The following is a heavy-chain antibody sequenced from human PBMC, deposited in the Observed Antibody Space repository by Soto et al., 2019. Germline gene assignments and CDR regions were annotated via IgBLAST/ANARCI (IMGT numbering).Heavy chain of an antibody. V-gene: IGHV4-39*07. CDR1: SGSISSTIYS. J-gene: IGHJ4*02. CDR2: IFYSGST. CDR3: ARDKITGLFDY. D-gene: IGHD2-8*02. Sequence: SETLSLTCTVSSGSISSTIYSWDWIRQPPGKGLEWIGSIFYSGSTYYNPSLKSRVTISVDTSKNQFSLKLTSVTAADTAVYYCARDKITGLFDYWGQGTLVTVSS.